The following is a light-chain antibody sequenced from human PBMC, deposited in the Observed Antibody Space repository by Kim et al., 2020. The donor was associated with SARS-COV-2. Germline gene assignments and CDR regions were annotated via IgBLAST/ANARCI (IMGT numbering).Light chain of an antibody. CDR3: QVWDSSSDPLV. J-gene: IGLJ3*02. Sequence: SYELTQPPSVSVAPGKTARITCGGKNIGSKSVHWYQQKPGQAPVLVIYYDSDQPSGIPERFSGSNSGNTATLTISRVEAGDEADYYCQVWDSSSDPLVFG. CDR2: YDS. V-gene: IGLV3-21*04. CDR1: NIGSKS.